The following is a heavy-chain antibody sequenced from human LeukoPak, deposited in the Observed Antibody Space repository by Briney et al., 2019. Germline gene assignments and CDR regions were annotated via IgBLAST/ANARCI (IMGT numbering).Heavy chain of an antibody. J-gene: IGHJ4*02. CDR3: ARDLGPPGFDY. D-gene: IGHD3-16*01. V-gene: IGHV4-59*01. Sequence: SETLSLTCTVSGGSISSYYWSWIRQPPGKGLEWIGYIYYSGSTNYNPSFKSRVTISVDTSKNQFSLKLSSVTAADTAVYYCARDLGPPGFDYWGQGTLVTVSS. CDR1: GGSISSYY. CDR2: IYYSGST.